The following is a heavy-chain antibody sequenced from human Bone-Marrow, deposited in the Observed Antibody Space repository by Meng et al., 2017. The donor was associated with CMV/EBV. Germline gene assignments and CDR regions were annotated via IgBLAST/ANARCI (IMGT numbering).Heavy chain of an antibody. J-gene: IGHJ4*02. V-gene: IGHV3-21*01. CDR3: ARGSGITIFGVVTQD. Sequence: SCAASGFTFSSYSMNWVRQAPGKGLEWVSSISSSSSYIYYADSVKGRFTISRDNAKNSLYLQMNSLRAEDTAVYYCARGSGITIFGVVTQDWGQGTLVTVSS. D-gene: IGHD3-3*01. CDR1: GFTFSSYS. CDR2: ISSSSSYI.